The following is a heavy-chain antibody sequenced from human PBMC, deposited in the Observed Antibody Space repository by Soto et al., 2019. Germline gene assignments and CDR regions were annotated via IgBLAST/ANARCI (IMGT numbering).Heavy chain of an antibody. CDR3: ATFRGMTTATTERYFDY. CDR1: GGSISSSSYY. CDR2: IYYSGST. D-gene: IGHD4-17*01. Sequence: QLQLQESGPGLVKPSETLSLTCTVSGGSISSSSYYWGWIRQPPGKGLEWAGTIYYSGSTYYNPSLETRVIISVDTSKTPFSLTLSSVTASDAAVYYCATFRGMTTATTERYFDYWGQGTLVTVSS. V-gene: IGHV4-39*01. J-gene: IGHJ4*02.